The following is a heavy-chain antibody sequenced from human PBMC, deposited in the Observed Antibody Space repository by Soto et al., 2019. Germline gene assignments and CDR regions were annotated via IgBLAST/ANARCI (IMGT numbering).Heavy chain of an antibody. D-gene: IGHD3-16*01. CDR2: ISYDGSNK. CDR1: GFTFSSYA. J-gene: IGHJ4*02. Sequence: VGSLRLSCAASGFTFSSYAMHWVRQAPGKGLEWVAVISYDGSNKYYADSVKGRFTISRDNSKNTLYLQMNSLRAEDTAVYYCAREGPRLRGGIDYWGQGTLVTVSS. CDR3: AREGPRLRGGIDY. V-gene: IGHV3-30-3*01.